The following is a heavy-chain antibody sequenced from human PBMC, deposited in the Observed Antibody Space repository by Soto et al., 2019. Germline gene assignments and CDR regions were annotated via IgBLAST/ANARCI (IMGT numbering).Heavy chain of an antibody. CDR1: GFTFSSYS. D-gene: IGHD3-10*01. CDR3: ARYSMVRGVTLYGMDV. J-gene: IGHJ6*02. CDR2: ISSSSSSI. V-gene: IGHV3-48*02. Sequence: GGSLRLSCAASGFTFSSYSMNWVRQAPGKGLEWVSYISSSSSSIYYADSVKGRVTISRDHAKNSLYLQMNSLRDEDTAVYYCARYSMVRGVTLYGMDVWGQGTTVTVSS.